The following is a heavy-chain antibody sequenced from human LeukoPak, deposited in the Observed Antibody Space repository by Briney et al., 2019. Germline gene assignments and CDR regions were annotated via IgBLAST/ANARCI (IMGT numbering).Heavy chain of an antibody. CDR1: GFTFDDYA. V-gene: IGHV3-9*01. CDR3: TKVVDAFDI. J-gene: IGHJ3*02. CDR2: ISWNTASI. Sequence: QPGGSLRLSCAASGFTFDDYAMHWVRQAPGKGLEWVSGISWNTASIDYADSVKGRFTISRDNAKNSLYLQMNSLRAEDTALYYCTKVVDAFDIWGQGTMVTVSS.